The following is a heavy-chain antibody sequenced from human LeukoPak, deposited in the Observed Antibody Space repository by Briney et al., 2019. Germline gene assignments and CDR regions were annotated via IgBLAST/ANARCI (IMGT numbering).Heavy chain of an antibody. V-gene: IGHV3-23*01. D-gene: IGHD6-6*01. CDR2: ISGSGGST. CDR3: ARVEVAARYHPDY. CDR1: GFTFSSYG. Sequence: PGGSLRLSCAASGFTFSSYGMSWVRQAPGKGLEWVSAISGSGGSTYYADSVKGRFTISRDNAKNSLYLQMNSLRAEDTAVYYCARVEVAARYHPDYWGQGTLVTVSS. J-gene: IGHJ4*02.